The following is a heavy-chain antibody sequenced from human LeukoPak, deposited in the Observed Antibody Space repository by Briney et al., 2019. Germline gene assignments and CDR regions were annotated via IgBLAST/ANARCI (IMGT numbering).Heavy chain of an antibody. Sequence: ASVKVSCKASGYTFTSYGISWVRQAPGQGLEWMGWISAYNGNTNYAQKLQGRATMTTDTSTSTAYMELRSLRSDDTAVYYCARDNYYGSGSYFPEYYFDYWGQGTLVTVSS. D-gene: IGHD3-10*01. CDR1: GYTFTSYG. CDR3: ARDNYYGSGSYFPEYYFDY. V-gene: IGHV1-18*01. J-gene: IGHJ4*02. CDR2: ISAYNGNT.